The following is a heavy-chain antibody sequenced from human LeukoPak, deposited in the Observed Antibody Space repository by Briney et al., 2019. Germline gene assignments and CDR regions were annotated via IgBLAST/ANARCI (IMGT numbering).Heavy chain of an antibody. J-gene: IGHJ3*01. CDR3: ARLRAFDV. CDR1: GFTFSTYW. V-gene: IGHV3-7*05. Sequence: PGGSLRLSCAAPGFTFSTYWMSWVRQAPGRGLEWVANIKQDGSEKHYVDSVKGRFTISRDNAKNSLYLQMNSLRAEDTAVYYCARLRAFDVWGQGTMVTVSS. CDR2: IKQDGSEK.